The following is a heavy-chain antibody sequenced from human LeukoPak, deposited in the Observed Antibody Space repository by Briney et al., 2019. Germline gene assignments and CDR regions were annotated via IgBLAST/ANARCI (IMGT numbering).Heavy chain of an antibody. D-gene: IGHD3-3*01. CDR3: ARSYYDFWSGYFDY. V-gene: IGHV4-38-2*01. Sequence: SETLSLTCAVSGYSISSGYYWGWIRQPPGKGLEWIGSIYHSGSTYYNSSLKSRVTISVDTSKNQFSLKLSSVTAADTAVYYCARSYYDFWSGYFDYWGQGTLVTVSS. CDR1: GYSISSGYY. CDR2: IYHSGST. J-gene: IGHJ4*02.